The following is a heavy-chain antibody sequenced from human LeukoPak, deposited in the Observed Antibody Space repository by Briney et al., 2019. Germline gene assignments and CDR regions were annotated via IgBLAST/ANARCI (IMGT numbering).Heavy chain of an antibody. Sequence: PGGSLRLSCAASGFTFSSYAMSWARQAPGKGLEWVSAISGSGGSTYYADSVKGRLTISRDNSKNTLYLQMNSLRAEDTAVYYCATTRSQGGPSLDYWGQGTLVTVSS. CDR3: ATTRSQGGPSLDY. D-gene: IGHD2-15*01. J-gene: IGHJ4*02. V-gene: IGHV3-23*01. CDR2: ISGSGGST. CDR1: GFTFSSYA.